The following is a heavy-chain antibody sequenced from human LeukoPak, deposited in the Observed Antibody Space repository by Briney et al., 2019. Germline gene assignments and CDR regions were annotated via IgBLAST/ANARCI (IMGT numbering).Heavy chain of an antibody. CDR1: GFTFSNAW. CDR2: IKSKTDGGTT. J-gene: IGHJ4*02. Sequence: PGGSLRLSCAASGFTFSNAWMSWVRQAPGKGLEWVGRIKSKTDGGTTDYAAPVKGRFTISRDDSKNTLYPQMNSLKTEDTAVYYCTTDPELEWDSRPFDYWGQGTLVTVSS. D-gene: IGHD3-3*01. CDR3: TTDPELEWDSRPFDY. V-gene: IGHV3-15*01.